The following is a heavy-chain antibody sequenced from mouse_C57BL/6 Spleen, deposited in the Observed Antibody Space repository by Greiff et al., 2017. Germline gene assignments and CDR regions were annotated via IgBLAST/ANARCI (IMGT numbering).Heavy chain of an antibody. CDR3: ARPSTMIREAWFAY. CDR2: IYPGSGST. J-gene: IGHJ3*01. V-gene: IGHV1-55*01. D-gene: IGHD2-4*01. Sequence: QVQLKQPGAELVKPGASVKMSCKASGYTFTSYWITWVKQRPGQGLEWIGDIYPGSGSTNYNEKFKSKATLTVDTSSSTAYMQLSSLTSEDSAVYYCARPSTMIREAWFAYWGQGTLVTVSA. CDR1: GYTFTSYW.